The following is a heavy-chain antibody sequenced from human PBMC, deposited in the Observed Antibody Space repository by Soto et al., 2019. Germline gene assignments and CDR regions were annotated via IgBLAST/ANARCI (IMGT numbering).Heavy chain of an antibody. Sequence: GGSLRLSCAGSRFTFGSYAMHWVRQAPGKGLECVAVISYDGSNKYYADSVRGRFTISRDDSKDTLYLQMNRLGADDTAVYYCARDLGERSYDSWSGLKYYYYGMDVWGQGTTVTVSS. CDR2: ISYDGSNK. CDR3: ARDLGERSYDSWSGLKYYYYGMDV. CDR1: RFTFGSYA. J-gene: IGHJ6*02. D-gene: IGHD3-3*01. V-gene: IGHV3-30*03.